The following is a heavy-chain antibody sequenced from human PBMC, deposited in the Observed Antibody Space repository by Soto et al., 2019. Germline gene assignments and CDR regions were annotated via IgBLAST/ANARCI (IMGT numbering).Heavy chain of an antibody. CDR1: GFTFSSYA. V-gene: IGHV3-23*01. CDR3: TTETYYDFWSGYYTGYYYGMDV. CDR2: ISGSGGST. J-gene: IGHJ6*02. D-gene: IGHD3-3*01. Sequence: GGSLRLSCAASGFTFSSYAMSWVRQAPGKGLEWVSAISGSGGSTYYADSVKGRFTISRDNSKNTLYLQMNSLKTEDTAVYYCTTETYYDFWSGYYTGYYYGMDVWGQGTTVTVSS.